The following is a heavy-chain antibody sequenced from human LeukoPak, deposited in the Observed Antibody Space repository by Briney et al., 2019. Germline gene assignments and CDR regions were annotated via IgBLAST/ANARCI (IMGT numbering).Heavy chain of an antibody. CDR1: GGSFSGYY. CDR3: ARRSGYYFTFDY. D-gene: IGHD3-22*01. J-gene: IGHJ4*02. CDR2: INHSRST. V-gene: IGHV4-34*01. Sequence: SETLSLTCAVYGGSFSGYYWSWIRQPPGKGLEWIGEINHSRSTNYNPSLKSRVTISVDTSKNQFSLKLSSVTAADTAVYYCARRSGYYFTFDYWGQGTLVTVSS.